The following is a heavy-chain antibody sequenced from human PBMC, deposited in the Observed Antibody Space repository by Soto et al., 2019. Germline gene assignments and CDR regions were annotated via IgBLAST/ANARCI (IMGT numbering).Heavy chain of an antibody. CDR2: IIPIFGTA. V-gene: IGHV1-69*13. CDR1: GGTSSSYA. CDR3: ARYGVTIFGVVSLNYYGMDV. Sequence: SVKVSCKASGGTSSSYAISWVRQAPGQGLEWMGGIIPIFGTANYAQKFQGRVTITADESTSTAYMELSSLRSEDTAVYYCARYGVTIFGVVSLNYYGMDVWGQGTTVTVSS. J-gene: IGHJ6*02. D-gene: IGHD3-3*01.